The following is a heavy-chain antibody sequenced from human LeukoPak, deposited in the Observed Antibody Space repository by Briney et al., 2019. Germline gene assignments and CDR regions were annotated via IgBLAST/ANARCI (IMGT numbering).Heavy chain of an antibody. D-gene: IGHD6-13*01. CDR2: ITGSGDNT. Sequence: GGSLRLSCAASGFTFSNYAVNWVRQAPGKGLEWVSTITGSGDNTYYADSVKGRFTISRDNSKNTLYLQMNSLRAEDTAVYYCAKDQGYLYYYGMDVWGQGTTVTVSS. CDR1: GFTFSNYA. J-gene: IGHJ6*02. CDR3: AKDQGYLYYYGMDV. V-gene: IGHV3-23*01.